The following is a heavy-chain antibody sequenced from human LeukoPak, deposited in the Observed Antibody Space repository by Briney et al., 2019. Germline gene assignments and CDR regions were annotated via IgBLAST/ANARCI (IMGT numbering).Heavy chain of an antibody. CDR3: AREGYYGSGSYPGHRWFDP. V-gene: IGHV1-2*02. CDR2: INPNSGGT. J-gene: IGHJ5*02. CDR1: GYTFTGYY. Sequence: ASVKVSCKASGYTFTGYYIHWVRQAPGQGLEWMGWINPNSGGTNYAQKFQGRVTMTRDMSTSTVYMELSSLRSEDTAVYYCAREGYYGSGSYPGHRWFDPWGQGTLVTVSS. D-gene: IGHD3-10*01.